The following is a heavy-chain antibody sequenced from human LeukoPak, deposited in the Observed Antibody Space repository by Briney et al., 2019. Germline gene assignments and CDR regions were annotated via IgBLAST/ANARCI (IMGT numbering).Heavy chain of an antibody. CDR2: ISSGGSTV. D-gene: IGHD3-10*01. CDR1: GFNFSNYE. Sequence: PGGSLRLSCAASGFNFSNYELHWVRRAPGKGLEWVSYISSGGSTVYYADSVKGRFTVSRDNAKNSLYLPVRSLSAEDTAVYYCARGGSFVEYWGQGTLVIVSS. CDR3: ARGGSFVEY. J-gene: IGHJ4*02. V-gene: IGHV3-48*03.